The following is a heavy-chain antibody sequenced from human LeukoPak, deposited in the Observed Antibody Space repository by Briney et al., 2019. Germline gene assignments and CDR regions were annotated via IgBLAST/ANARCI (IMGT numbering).Heavy chain of an antibody. D-gene: IGHD3-16*02. Sequence: PRGSLRLSCVASGLPVISNYMSWVRQAPGTGLEWFSVIYSGGSTYYADSAKGRFPIHRDKPKNTLYLQMNSQTAGDTAVYYCACYSEGIVTNYWGQGTLVILSS. CDR2: IYSGGST. CDR3: ACYSEGIVTNY. J-gene: IGHJ4*02. CDR1: GLPVISNY. V-gene: IGHV3-66*01.